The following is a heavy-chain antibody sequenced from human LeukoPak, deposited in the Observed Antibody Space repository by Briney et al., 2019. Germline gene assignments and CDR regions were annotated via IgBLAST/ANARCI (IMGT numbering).Heavy chain of an antibody. CDR2: ISYDGGDK. D-gene: IGHD5-24*01. Sequence: VRSLRLSRAASGFTFPSYAMHWVRQAPGKGLEWVAVISYDGGDKYYADSVKGRFTISRDNNKNTLYLQMNSLRAEDTALYYCARRREADYWGQGTLVTVSS. CDR3: ARRREADY. CDR1: GFTFPSYA. V-gene: IGHV3-30-3*01. J-gene: IGHJ4*02.